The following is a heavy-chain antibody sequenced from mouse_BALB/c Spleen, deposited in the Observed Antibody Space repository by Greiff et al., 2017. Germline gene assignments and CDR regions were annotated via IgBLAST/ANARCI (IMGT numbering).Heavy chain of an antibody. CDR3: ARDRAGTIDY. D-gene: IGHD3-1*01. CDR1: GFTFSSYG. V-gene: IGHV5-6-3*01. Sequence: EVKLMESGGGLVQPGGSLKLSCAASGFTFSSYGMSWVRQTPDKRLELVATINSNGGSTYYPDSVKGRFTISRDNAKNTLYLQMSSLKSEDTAMYYCARDRAGTIDYWGQGTTLTVSS. J-gene: IGHJ2*01. CDR2: INSNGGST.